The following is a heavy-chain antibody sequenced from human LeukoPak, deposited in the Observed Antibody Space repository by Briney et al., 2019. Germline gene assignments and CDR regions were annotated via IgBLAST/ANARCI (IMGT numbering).Heavy chain of an antibody. CDR3: ARDVSSGYGLFDY. CDR1: GGSISSYY. CDR2: IYYSGST. V-gene: IGHV4-59*12. Sequence: SETLSLTCTVSGGSISSYYWSWIRQPPGKGLEWIGYIYYSGSTNYNPSLKSRVTISVDTSKNQFSLKLTSVTAADTAVYYCARDVSSGYGLFDYWGQGTLVTVSS. D-gene: IGHD3-22*01. J-gene: IGHJ4*02.